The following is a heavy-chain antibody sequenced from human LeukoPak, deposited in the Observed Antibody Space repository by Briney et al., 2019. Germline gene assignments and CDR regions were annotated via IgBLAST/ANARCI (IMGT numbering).Heavy chain of an antibody. CDR3: ARDRLMVRGVIDY. CDR1: LGTFSSYA. J-gene: IGHJ4*02. D-gene: IGHD3-10*01. V-gene: IGHV1-69*13. CDR2: IIPIFGTA. Sequence: SVKVSCKASLGTFSSYAISWVRQAPGQGREWMGGIIPIFGTANYAQKFQGRVTITADESTSTAYMELSSLRSEDTAVYYCARDRLMVRGVIDYWGQGTLVTVSS.